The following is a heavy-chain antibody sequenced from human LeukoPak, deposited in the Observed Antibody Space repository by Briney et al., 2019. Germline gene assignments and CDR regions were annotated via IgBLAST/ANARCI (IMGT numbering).Heavy chain of an antibody. CDR1: GFTFSSYA. Sequence: GGSLRLSCAASGFTFSSYAMSWVRQAPGKGLEWVSAMSGSGGSTYYADSVKGRFTISRDNSKNTLYLQMNSLGAEDTAVYYCASSCRAVVCPRDYWGQGTLVTVSS. V-gene: IGHV3-23*01. D-gene: IGHD2-8*01. CDR3: ASSCRAVVCPRDY. CDR2: MSGSGGST. J-gene: IGHJ4*02.